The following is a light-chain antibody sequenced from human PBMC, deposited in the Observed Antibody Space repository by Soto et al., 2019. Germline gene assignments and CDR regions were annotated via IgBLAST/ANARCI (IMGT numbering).Light chain of an antibody. J-gene: IGLJ2*01. CDR3: SSYTTIKTVI. V-gene: IGLV2-14*01. Sequence: QSALAQPASVSRSPGQSITISCTGTSSDVGAYNYVSWYHQHHPGKAPELIIYDVTDRPSGVSTRFSGSKSGNTASLTISGLQAEDEGDYYCSSYTTIKTVIFGGGTKVTVL. CDR1: SSDVGAYNY. CDR2: DVT.